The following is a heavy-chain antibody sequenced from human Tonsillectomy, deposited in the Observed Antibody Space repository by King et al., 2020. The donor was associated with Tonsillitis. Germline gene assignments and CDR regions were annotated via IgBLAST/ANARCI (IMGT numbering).Heavy chain of an antibody. CDR3: ARGSRDTSGYYLFFDN. CDR2: ISYSGST. J-gene: IGHJ4*02. Sequence: QLQESGPGLVKPSQTLSLTCTVSGGSISSGGYYWRWIRQHPGKGLEWIGYISYSGSTHYNPSLKSLVTISVDTSKNQFSLKLSSVTAADTAVYFCARGSRDTSGYYLFFDNWGQGTLVTVSS. D-gene: IGHD3-22*01. CDR1: GGSISSGGYY. V-gene: IGHV4-31*01.